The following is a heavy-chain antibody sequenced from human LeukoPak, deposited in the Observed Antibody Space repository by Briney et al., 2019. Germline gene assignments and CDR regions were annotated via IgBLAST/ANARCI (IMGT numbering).Heavy chain of an antibody. CDR3: ATVSYCGGDCYFGDAFDI. V-gene: IGHV1-24*01. Sequence: ASVKVSCKVSGYTLAELSMHWVRQAPGKGLEWMGGFDPEDGETIYAQKFPGRVTMTEDTSTDTAYMELSSLRAEDTAVYYCATVSYCGGDCYFGDAFDIWGQGTMVTVSS. D-gene: IGHD2-21*02. J-gene: IGHJ3*02. CDR1: GYTLAELS. CDR2: FDPEDGET.